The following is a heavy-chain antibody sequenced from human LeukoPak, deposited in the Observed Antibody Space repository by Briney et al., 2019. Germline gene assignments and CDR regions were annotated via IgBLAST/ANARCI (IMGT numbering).Heavy chain of an antibody. CDR2: MNPNSGNT. V-gene: IGHV1-8*01. CDR1: GYTFTSYD. J-gene: IGHJ6*02. CDR3: ARGQLVLVQKLLGVNYYYGMDV. D-gene: IGHD6-13*01. Sequence: ASVKVSCKASGYTFTSYDINWVRQATGQGLEWMGWMNPNSGNTGYAQKFQGRVTMTRDTSISTAYMELSSLGSEDTAVYYCARGQLVLVQKLLGVNYYYGMDVWGQGTTVTVSS.